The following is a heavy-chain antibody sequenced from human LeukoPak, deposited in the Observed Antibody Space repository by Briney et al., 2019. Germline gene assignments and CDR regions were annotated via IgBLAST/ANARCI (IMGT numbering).Heavy chain of an antibody. CDR3: ARVNYYYYMDV. J-gene: IGHJ6*03. CDR1: GGSISNYY. CDR2: IYTSGGT. Sequence: SETLSLTCTVSGGSISNYYWTWIRQPAGKGLEWIGRIYTSGGTNYNPSLKSRVTMSVDTSKNQFSLKLSSVTAADTAVYYCARVNYYYYMDVWGKGTTVTISS. V-gene: IGHV4-4*07.